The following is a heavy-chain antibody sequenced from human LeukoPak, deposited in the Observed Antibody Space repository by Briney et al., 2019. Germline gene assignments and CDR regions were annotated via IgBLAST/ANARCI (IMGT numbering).Heavy chain of an antibody. D-gene: IGHD2-15*01. CDR3: ARLYCSGGGCYSAFDY. J-gene: IGHJ4*02. CDR2: IKEDGGEK. V-gene: IGHV3-7*04. Sequence: GGSLRLSCAASGFTFSGYWMSWVRQAPGKGLEGVANIKEDGGEKDYVDSVKGRFTISRDNAENSVYLQMNSLRAEDTAVYYCARLYCSGGGCYSAFDYWGQGTLVTVSS. CDR1: GFTFSGYW.